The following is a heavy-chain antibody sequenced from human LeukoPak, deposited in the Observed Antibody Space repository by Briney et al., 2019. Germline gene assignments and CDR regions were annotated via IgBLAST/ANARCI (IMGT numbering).Heavy chain of an antibody. Sequence: SETLSLTCSVSSASISSSSSYWAWVRQPPGKSLEWIGSIYYTGSTYYSPSLKSRVTISVDTSKNQFSLKLSSVTAADTAVYYCARVVGLTGYSSSWYSGYYYYMDVWGKGTTVTVSS. CDR1: SASISSSSSY. D-gene: IGHD6-13*01. J-gene: IGHJ6*03. CDR2: IYYTGST. V-gene: IGHV4-39*07. CDR3: ARVVGLTGYSSSWYSGYYYYMDV.